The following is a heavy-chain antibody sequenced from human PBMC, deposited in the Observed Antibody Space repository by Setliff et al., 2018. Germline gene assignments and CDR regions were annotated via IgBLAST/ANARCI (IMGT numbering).Heavy chain of an antibody. Sequence: SETLSLTCTVSGGSISSYYWSWIRQPPGKGLEWIGYIYYSGSTNYNPSLKSRVTISVDTSKNQFSLKLSSVTAADTAVYYCAREGVDSRPSTDYRYYMDVWGKGTTVTVSS. CDR3: AREGVDSRPSTDYRYYMDV. J-gene: IGHJ6*03. V-gene: IGHV4-59*01. CDR2: IYYSGST. D-gene: IGHD3-22*01. CDR1: GGSISSYY.